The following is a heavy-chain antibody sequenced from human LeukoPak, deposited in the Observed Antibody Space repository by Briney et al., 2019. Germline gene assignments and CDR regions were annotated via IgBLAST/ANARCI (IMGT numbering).Heavy chain of an antibody. D-gene: IGHD3-10*01. CDR2: ISSTSSYI. J-gene: IGHJ4*02. V-gene: IGHV3-21*04. CDR1: GFTFSSYS. Sequence: GGSLRLSCAASGFTFSSYSMNWVRQAPGKGLEWVSSISSTSSYIYYADSVKGRFTTSRDNAKNSLYLQMNSLRAEDTAVYYCAKDHGSLGSRLNWGQGTLVTVSS. CDR3: AKDHGSLGSRLN.